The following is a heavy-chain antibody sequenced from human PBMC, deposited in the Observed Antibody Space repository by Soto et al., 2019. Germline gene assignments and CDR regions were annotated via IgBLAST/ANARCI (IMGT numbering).Heavy chain of an antibody. CDR1: GYSFTRSW. Sequence: GESLKISCKGSGYSFTRSWIGWVRQMRGKGLEWLGIIYPGDSDTRYSPSFQGQVTLSADKSISTAYLQWSSLKASDTAMYYCARLDYGDAGGMDVWGQGTTVTVSS. V-gene: IGHV5-51*01. J-gene: IGHJ6*02. CDR2: IYPGDSDT. D-gene: IGHD4-17*01. CDR3: ARLDYGDAGGMDV.